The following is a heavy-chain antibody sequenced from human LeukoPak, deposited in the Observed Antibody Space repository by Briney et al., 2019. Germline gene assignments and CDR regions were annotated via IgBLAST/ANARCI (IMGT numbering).Heavy chain of an antibody. CDR2: INPDNGGT. CDR1: GYTFTGYY. Sequence: ASVRVSCKASGYTFTGYYMHWVRLAPGQGLEWMGWINPDNGGTNYAQKFQGRVTMTRDMSISTAYMELSRLRSDDTAVYYCARDPSNSGYDYLYYFDYWGQGTLVTVSS. D-gene: IGHD5-12*01. V-gene: IGHV1-2*02. CDR3: ARDPSNSGYDYLYYFDY. J-gene: IGHJ4*02.